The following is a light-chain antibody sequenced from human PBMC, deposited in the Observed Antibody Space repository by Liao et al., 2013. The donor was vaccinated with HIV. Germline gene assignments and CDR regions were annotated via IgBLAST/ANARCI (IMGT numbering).Light chain of an antibody. V-gene: IGLV3-21*01. CDR1: NIGSKS. CDR3: QVWDSSSAVV. CDR2: YDS. J-gene: IGLJ2*01. Sequence: SYELTQPPSVSVAPGETARITCGGNNIGSKSVHWYQQKPGQAPVLVIYYDSDRPSGIPERFSGSNSGNTATLTISRVEAGDEADYYCQVWDSSSAVVFGGGTKLTVL.